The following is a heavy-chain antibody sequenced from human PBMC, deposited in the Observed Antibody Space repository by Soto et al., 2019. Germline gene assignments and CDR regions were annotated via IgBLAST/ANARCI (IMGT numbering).Heavy chain of an antibody. Sequence: MRLSCAASGFTFSSYDMNWVRQAPGKGLEWVSYISSSGSTIYYADSVKGRFTISRDNAKNSLYLQMNSLRAEDTAVYYRARGKDYSDYLGPDAFDSRGQATMV. V-gene: IGHV3-48*03. CDR3: ARGKDYSDYLGPDAFDS. J-gene: IGHJ3*02. D-gene: IGHD3-22*01. CDR2: ISSSGSTI. CDR1: GFTFSSYD.